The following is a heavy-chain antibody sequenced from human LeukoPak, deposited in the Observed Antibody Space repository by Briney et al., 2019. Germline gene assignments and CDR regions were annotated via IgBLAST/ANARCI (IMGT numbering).Heavy chain of an antibody. CDR1: GGSFSGYY. CDR2: INHSGST. Sequence: SETLSLTCAVYGGSFSGYYWSWIRQPPGKGLEWIGEINHSGSTNYNPSLKSRVTISVDTSKNQFSLKLSSVTAADTAVYYCARTGYSSRKNWFDPWGQATLVTVSS. V-gene: IGHV4-34*01. J-gene: IGHJ5*02. D-gene: IGHD6-13*01. CDR3: ARTGYSSRKNWFDP.